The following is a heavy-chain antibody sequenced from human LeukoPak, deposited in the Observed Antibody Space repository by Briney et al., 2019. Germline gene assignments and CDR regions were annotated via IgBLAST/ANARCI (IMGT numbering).Heavy chain of an antibody. Sequence: GGSLRLSCAASGFTFSDHYMSWIRQAPGKGLEWVSYISNSGRTIYYADSVKGRFTIHRGNAENSLYLQMNSLRAEDTAVYYCARVIATRPHYHYYMDVWGKGTTVTVSS. CDR1: GFTFSDHY. V-gene: IGHV3-11*04. CDR3: ARVIATRPHYHYYMDV. J-gene: IGHJ6*03. CDR2: ISNSGRTI. D-gene: IGHD6-6*01.